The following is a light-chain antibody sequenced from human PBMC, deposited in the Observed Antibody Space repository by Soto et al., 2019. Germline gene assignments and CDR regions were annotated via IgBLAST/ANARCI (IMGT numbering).Light chain of an antibody. CDR3: ASYTSARIRV. Sequence: QSALTQPASVSASPGQSITISCTGTSSDIGAYNSVSWYQQHPGKAPQLMIYDVSYRPSGIYSRFSGSKSGTTASLTISGLQADDDADYYCASYTSARIRVFGGGTKVTVL. CDR1: SSDIGAYNS. CDR2: DVS. V-gene: IGLV2-14*01. J-gene: IGLJ2*01.